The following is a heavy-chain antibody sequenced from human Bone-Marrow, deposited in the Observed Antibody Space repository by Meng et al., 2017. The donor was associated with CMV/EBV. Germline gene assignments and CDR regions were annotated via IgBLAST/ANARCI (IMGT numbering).Heavy chain of an antibody. J-gene: IGHJ4*02. D-gene: IGHD3-16*02. V-gene: IGHV4-34*11. CDR3: ARDSFYDYVWGSYRLFDY. CDR2: IYYSGST. CDR1: GGSFSGYY. Sequence: SETLSLTCAVYGGSFSGYYWSWIRQPPGKGLEWIGYIYYSGSTYYNPSLKSRVTISVDTSKNQFSLKLSSVTAADTAVYYCARDSFYDYVWGSYRLFDYWGQGTLVTVSS.